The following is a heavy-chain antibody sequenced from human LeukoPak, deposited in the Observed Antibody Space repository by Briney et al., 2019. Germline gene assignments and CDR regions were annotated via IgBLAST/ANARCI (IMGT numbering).Heavy chain of an antibody. V-gene: IGHV3-64*04. J-gene: IGHJ4*02. D-gene: IGHD1-26*01. CDR3: AKAGRYWDFDY. CDR1: GFTFNSYA. CDR2: ISSHGGIT. Sequence: GGSLRLACSASGFTFNSYAMHWVRQAPGKGLEYVSGISSHGGITYYADSVKGRFTISRDNSKNTLYLQMNSLRAGDTAVYYCAKAGRYWDFDYWGQGTLVTVSS.